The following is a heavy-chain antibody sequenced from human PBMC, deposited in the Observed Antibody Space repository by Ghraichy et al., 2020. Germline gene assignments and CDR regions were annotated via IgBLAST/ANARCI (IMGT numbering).Heavy chain of an antibody. Sequence: GGSLRLSCAASGFTFNNYAMSWVRQAPGKGLEWVSSISGSGGSTYYADSVKGRFTISRDNSENTLYLQMDSLRAEDTAVYFCAKTGSSGWPEYFHHWGQGTLVPVSS. V-gene: IGHV3-23*01. CDR1: GFTFNNYA. CDR2: ISGSGGST. J-gene: IGHJ1*01. D-gene: IGHD6-19*01. CDR3: AKTGSSGWPEYFHH.